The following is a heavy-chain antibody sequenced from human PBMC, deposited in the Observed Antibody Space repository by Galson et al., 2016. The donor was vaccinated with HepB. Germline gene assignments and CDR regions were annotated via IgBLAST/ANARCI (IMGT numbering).Heavy chain of an antibody. CDR2: IKQDGSEK. CDR3: TRSVVSGYEPWAWGPKSKDCYYGMDV. J-gene: IGHJ6*02. D-gene: IGHD5-12*01. CDR1: GFSFSKYS. V-gene: IGHV3-7*01. Sequence: LRLSCAASGFSFSKYSLTWVRQAPGKGLEWVANIKQDGSEKYYVESVKGRFTIFRDNAKKSLYLQMNSLRADDTAVYYCTRSVVSGYEPWAWGPKSKDCYYGMDVWGQGTTVTVSS.